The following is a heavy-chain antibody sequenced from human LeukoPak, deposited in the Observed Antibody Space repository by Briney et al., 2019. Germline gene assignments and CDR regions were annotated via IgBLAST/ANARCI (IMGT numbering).Heavy chain of an antibody. Sequence: ASVKVSCKASGGTFSSYAISWVRQAPGQGLEWMGWINTNTGNPTYAQGFTGRFVFSLDTSVSTAYLQISSLKAEDTAVYYCASSRWDDVNWFDPWGQGTLVTVSS. CDR1: GGTFSSYA. D-gene: IGHD6-13*01. J-gene: IGHJ5*02. V-gene: IGHV7-4-1*02. CDR2: INTNTGNP. CDR3: ASSRWDDVNWFDP.